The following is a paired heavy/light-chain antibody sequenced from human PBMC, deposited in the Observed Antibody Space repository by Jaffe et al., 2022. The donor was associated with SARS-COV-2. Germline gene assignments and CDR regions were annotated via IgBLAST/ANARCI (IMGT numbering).Heavy chain of an antibody. CDR3: AKDMYCSGDSCYSGFDY. V-gene: IGHV3-9*01. D-gene: IGHD2-15*01. CDR1: EFTFDDYA. J-gene: IGHJ4*02. Sequence: EVQLVESGGDLVQPGRSLRLSCAASEFTFDDYAMHWVRQAPGKGLEWVSGISWNGSKIGYADSVKGRFTISRDNAKTSLYLQMNSLRPEDTAFYYCAKDMYCSGDSCYSGFDYWGQGTLVTVSS. CDR2: ISWNGSKI.
Light chain of an antibody. Sequence: SYELTQPPSVSVSPGQTARITCSADALPKQYAYWYQKKPGQAPILVIYQDKERPSGIPERFSGSSSGTTVTLTISGVQAEDEADYYCQSTDSSGTYGVFGGGTKLTVL. V-gene: IGLV3-25*03. CDR2: QDK. J-gene: IGLJ3*02. CDR3: QSTDSSGTYGV. CDR1: ALPKQY.